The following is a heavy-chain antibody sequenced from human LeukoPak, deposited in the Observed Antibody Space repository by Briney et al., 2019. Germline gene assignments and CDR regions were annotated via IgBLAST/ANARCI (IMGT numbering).Heavy chain of an antibody. CDR2: IKSNNDGGTT. CDR1: GFIFNKAW. V-gene: IGHV3-15*01. D-gene: IGHD2-21*01. J-gene: IGHJ4*02. Sequence: PRGPLRLSCAVSGFIFNKAWMNWVRQAPGKGPEWVGRIKSNNDGGTTDYASPVEGRFIISRDDSKNTIYLQMNRLIIDDTAIYYCTPVMVEDRGFWGQGTLVTVSS. CDR3: TPVMVEDRGF.